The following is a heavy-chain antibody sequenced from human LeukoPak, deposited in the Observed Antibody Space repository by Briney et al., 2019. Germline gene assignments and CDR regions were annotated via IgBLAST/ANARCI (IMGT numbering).Heavy chain of an antibody. Sequence: PGGSLRLSCAASGFTFSNAWMSWVRQAPGKGLEWVGRIKSKTEGGTTDYGAPVKGRFTISRDYSKNTLYLQMNSLKTEDTAVYYCTTGRLYCSNGVCYLPAYWGQGALVTVSS. D-gene: IGHD2-8*01. J-gene: IGHJ4*02. CDR1: GFTFSNAW. CDR3: TTGRLYCSNGVCYLPAY. CDR2: IKSKTEGGTT. V-gene: IGHV3-15*01.